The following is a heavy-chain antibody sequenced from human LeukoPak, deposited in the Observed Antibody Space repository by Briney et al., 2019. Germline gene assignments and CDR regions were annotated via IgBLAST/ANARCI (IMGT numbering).Heavy chain of an antibody. V-gene: IGHV3-23*01. D-gene: IGHD5-12*01. CDR1: GASINTDY. CDR3: AKSLVATDWPWGYFDY. CDR2: ISSSGGGT. Sequence: ETLSLTCSVSGASINTDYWTWVRQAPGKGLEWVSTISSSGGGTYYADSVKGRFTISRDNSKNTLYLQMNSLRGEDTAVYYCAKSLVATDWPWGYFDYWGQGTLVTVSS. J-gene: IGHJ4*02.